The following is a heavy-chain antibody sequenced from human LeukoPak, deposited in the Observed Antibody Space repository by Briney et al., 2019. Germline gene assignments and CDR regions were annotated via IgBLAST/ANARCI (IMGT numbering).Heavy chain of an antibody. D-gene: IGHD3-16*01. CDR2: IIPIFGTT. Sequence: SVTVSCKASGGTFSNYAISWVRQAPGQGLEWMGGIIPIFGTTSSAQELQGRVTFTADKSTSTAYMELSSLRSEDTAVYYCASPPVGGAFDIWGQGTMVTVSS. CDR3: ASPPVGGAFDI. V-gene: IGHV1-69*06. CDR1: GGTFSNYA. J-gene: IGHJ3*02.